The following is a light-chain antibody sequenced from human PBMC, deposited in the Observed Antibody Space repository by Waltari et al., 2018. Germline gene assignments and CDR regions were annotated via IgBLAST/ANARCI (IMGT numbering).Light chain of an antibody. Sequence: DIVMTQSPDSLAVSPGERATIHCKSTQSVLYSSNNKNNLGWYQQKPGQPPKLLIYWASTRESGVPDRFSGSGSGTDFTLTISSLQAEDVAVYYCQQYYRTPLTFGQGTKLEIK. V-gene: IGKV4-1*01. CDR1: QSVLYSSNNKNN. CDR2: WAS. J-gene: IGKJ2*01. CDR3: QQYYRTPLT.